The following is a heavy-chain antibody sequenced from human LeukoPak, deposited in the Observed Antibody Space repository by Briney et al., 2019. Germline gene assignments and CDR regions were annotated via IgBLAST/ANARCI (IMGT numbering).Heavy chain of an antibody. Sequence: SETLSLTCTVSGGSISSGSYYWGWIRQPPGKGLEWIGYIYYSGSTNYNPSLKSRVTISVDTSKNQFSLKLSSVTAADTAVYYCARAGPSYYYYGMDVWGQGTTVTVSS. CDR3: ARAGPSYYYYGMDV. CDR2: IYYSGST. J-gene: IGHJ6*02. CDR1: GGSISSGSYY. V-gene: IGHV4-61*01.